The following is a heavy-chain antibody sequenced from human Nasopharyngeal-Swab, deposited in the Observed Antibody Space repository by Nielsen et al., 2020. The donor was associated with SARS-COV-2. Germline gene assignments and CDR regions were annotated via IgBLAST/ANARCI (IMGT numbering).Heavy chain of an antibody. Sequence: SETLSLTCAVYGGSFSGYYWSWIRQPPGKGLEWIGEINHSGSTNYNPSLKSRVTISVDTSKNQFSLKLSSVTAADTAVYYCARAHRRGSGSYYWYWGQGTLVTVSS. J-gene: IGHJ4*02. D-gene: IGHD1-26*01. CDR1: GGSFSGYY. CDR2: INHSGST. CDR3: ARAHRRGSGSYYWY. V-gene: IGHV4-34*01.